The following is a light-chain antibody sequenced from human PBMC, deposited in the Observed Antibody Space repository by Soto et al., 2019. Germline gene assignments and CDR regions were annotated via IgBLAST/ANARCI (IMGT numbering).Light chain of an antibody. CDR1: SSNIGSNT. J-gene: IGLJ2*01. CDR3: AAWDDSRNGVV. CDR2: SKN. Sequence: QSVLTQPPSASGTPGQRVTISCSGSSSNIGSNTVNWYQQLPGTAPKLLIYSKNQRPSGVPDRFSGSKSGTSASLAISGLQSEDEADYYCAAWDDSRNGVVFGGGTKLTVL. V-gene: IGLV1-44*01.